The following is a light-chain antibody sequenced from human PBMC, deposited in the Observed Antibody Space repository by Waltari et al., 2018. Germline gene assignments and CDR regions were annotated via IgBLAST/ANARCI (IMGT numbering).Light chain of an antibody. J-gene: IGLJ3*02. CDR3: LLYRCDAPWV. CDR1: PGAVISNYY. Sequence: QTVVTQEPSLTVSPGGTVTLTCASTPGAVISNYYPNWFQQKPGQAPRAPIYDTNNKQPWTPARFSGSLLGGKAALTLSGAQPEDEAEYYCLLYRCDAPWVFGGGTKLTVL. V-gene: IGLV7-43*01. CDR2: DTN.